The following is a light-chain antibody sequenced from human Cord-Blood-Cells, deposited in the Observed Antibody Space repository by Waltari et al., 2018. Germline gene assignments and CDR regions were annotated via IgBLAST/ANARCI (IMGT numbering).Light chain of an antibody. V-gene: IGKV3-15*01. CDR1: QSVSSN. CDR2: GAS. CDR3: QQYNNWPPWT. J-gene: IGKJ1*01. Sequence: EIVMTQSPATLSVSPGERATLSCRASQSVSSNLAWYQQKPGQAPRLLIYGASTRATGIPARFSGSGSGTAFTLTISSLQSEAFAVYYCQQYNNWPPWTFGQGTKVEIK.